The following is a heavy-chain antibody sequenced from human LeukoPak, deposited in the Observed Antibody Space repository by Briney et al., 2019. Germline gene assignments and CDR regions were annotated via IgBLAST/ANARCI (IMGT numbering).Heavy chain of an antibody. D-gene: IGHD1-14*01. V-gene: IGHV4-4*09. J-gene: IGHJ3*02. CDR3: AGHQILWEPDAFDI. CDR1: GGSISSYY. CDR2: IYTSGST. Sequence: SETLSLTCTVSGGSISSYYWSWIRQPPGKGLEWIGYIYTSGSTNYNPSLKSRVTISVDTSKNQFSLKLSSVTAADTAVYYCAGHQILWEPDAFDIWGQGTMVTVSS.